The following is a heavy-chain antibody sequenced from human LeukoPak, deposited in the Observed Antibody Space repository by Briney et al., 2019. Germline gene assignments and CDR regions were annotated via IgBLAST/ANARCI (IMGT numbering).Heavy chain of an antibody. Sequence: AETLSLTCTVSGGSISSYDWSWLRQPAGKGVEWFGRFYTSGSTNYNDSLKSRVTMSLDTSKNQFSLKLSSVTAADTAFYYCARLTSSWYQDWYFDLWGRGTLVTVSS. CDR1: GGSISSYD. D-gene: IGHD6-13*01. CDR2: FYTSGST. V-gene: IGHV4-4*07. J-gene: IGHJ2*01. CDR3: ARLTSSWYQDWYFDL.